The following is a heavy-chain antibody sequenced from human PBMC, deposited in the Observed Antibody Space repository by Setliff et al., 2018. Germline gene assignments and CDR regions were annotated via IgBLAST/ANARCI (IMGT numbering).Heavy chain of an antibody. CDR1: GGSISSGSYY. CDR3: ARHLLVQGTYHFDY. CDR2: MYYSGST. J-gene: IGHJ4*02. D-gene: IGHD3-10*01. Sequence: KTSETLSLTCSVSGGSISSGSYYWGWIRQSPGKGLEWIDSMYYSGSTYYNPSLKGRVTLSVDTAKNQFSLKLTSMTAADTAVYFCARHLLVQGTYHFDYWGQGSPVTVSS. V-gene: IGHV4-39*01.